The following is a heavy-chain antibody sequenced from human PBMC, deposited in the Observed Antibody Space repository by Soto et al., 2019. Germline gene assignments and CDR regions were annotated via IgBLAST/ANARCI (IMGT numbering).Heavy chain of an antibody. J-gene: IGHJ4*02. V-gene: IGHV1-69*02. CDR3: ARGHYYDSSGYPDY. CDR2: IIPILGIA. CDR1: GGTFSSYT. D-gene: IGHD3-22*01. Sequence: QVQLVQSGAEVKKPGSSVKVSCKASGGTFSSYTISWVRQAPGQGLEWMGRIIPILGIANYAQKFQGRVTITADKSTSTAYMELSSLRSDDTAVYYCARGHYYDSSGYPDYWGQGTLVTVSS.